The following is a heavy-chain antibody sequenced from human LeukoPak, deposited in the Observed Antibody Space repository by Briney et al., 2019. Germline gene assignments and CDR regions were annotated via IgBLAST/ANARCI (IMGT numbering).Heavy chain of an antibody. J-gene: IGHJ5*02. Sequence: KPSETLSLTCAVYGGSFSGYYWSWIRQPPGKGLEWIGEINHSGSTNYNPSLKSRVTISVDASKNQSSLKLSSVTAADTAVYYCARAGIYSSSNWFDPWGQGTLVTVSS. D-gene: IGHD6-13*01. CDR3: ARAGIYSSSNWFDP. V-gene: IGHV4-34*01. CDR1: GGSFSGYY. CDR2: INHSGST.